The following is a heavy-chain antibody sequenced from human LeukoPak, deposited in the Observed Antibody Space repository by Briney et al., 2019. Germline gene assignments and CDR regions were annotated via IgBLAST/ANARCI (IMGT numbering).Heavy chain of an antibody. D-gene: IGHD6-13*01. V-gene: IGHV4-59*08. J-gene: IGHJ4*02. CDR1: GGSISSYY. CDR3: ASHFPGYSGSWPHSPFDY. Sequence: SETLSLTCTVSGGSISSYYWSWIRQPPGKGLEWIGYIYYSGNANYKPTLKSRVTISVESSKNQFSLKLSSVTAADTAVYYCASHFPGYSGSWPHSPFDYWGQGTLVTVSS. CDR2: IYYSGNA.